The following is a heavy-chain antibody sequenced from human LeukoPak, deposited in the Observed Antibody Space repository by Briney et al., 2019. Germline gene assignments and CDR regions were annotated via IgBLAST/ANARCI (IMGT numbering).Heavy chain of an antibody. CDR1: GFTFSNAW. D-gene: IGHD1-26*01. CDR3: ARISGSYASQFFDY. Sequence: GGSLRLSCAASGFTFSNAWMSWVRQAPGKGLEWVANIKQDGSEKYYVDSVKGRFTISRDNAKNSLYLQMNSLRAEDTAVYYCARISGSYASQFFDYWGQGTLVTVSS. J-gene: IGHJ4*02. CDR2: IKQDGSEK. V-gene: IGHV3-7*01.